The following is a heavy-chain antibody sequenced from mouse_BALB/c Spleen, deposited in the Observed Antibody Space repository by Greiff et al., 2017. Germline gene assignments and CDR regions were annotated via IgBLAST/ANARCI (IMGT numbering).Heavy chain of an antibody. CDR3: ARRGYDDYFDY. CDR2: IYPGNGDT. D-gene: IGHD2-14*01. V-gene: IGHV1-12*01. CDR1: GYTVTSYN. Sequence: VQLQQPGAELVKPGASVKMSCKASGYTVTSYNMHWVKQTPGQGLEWIGAIYPGNGDTSYNQKYKGKATLTANKSSSTACMQLSSLTSEDSAVYYCARRGYDDYFDYWGQGTTLTVSS. J-gene: IGHJ2*01.